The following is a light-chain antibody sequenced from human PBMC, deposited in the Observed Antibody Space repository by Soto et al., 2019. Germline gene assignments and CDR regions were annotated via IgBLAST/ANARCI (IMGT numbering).Light chain of an antibody. CDR3: TSYSSSTTYV. CDR1: SSDVGGYDY. Sequence: QSALTQPASVSGSPTQSITISCTGTSSDVGGYDYVSWYQQHPGKAPKLMIYDVSSRPSGVSNRFSGSKSGNTASLTISGLQAEDEADYYCTSYSSSTTYVFGTGTKVT. CDR2: DVS. V-gene: IGLV2-14*03. J-gene: IGLJ1*01.